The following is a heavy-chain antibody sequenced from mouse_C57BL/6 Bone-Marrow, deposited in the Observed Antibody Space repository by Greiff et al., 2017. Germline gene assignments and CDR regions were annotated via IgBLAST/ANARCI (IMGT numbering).Heavy chain of an antibody. CDR1: GFNIKDDY. CDR2: IDPENGDT. V-gene: IGHV14-4*01. CDR3: TTLGGYYFDD. D-gene: IGHD4-1*01. J-gene: IGHJ2*01. Sequence: EVQLQQSGAELVRPGASVKLSCTASGFNIKDDYMYWVKQRPEQGLEWIGWIDPENGDTEYASKFQGKATITADTSSNTSYLQLSSLTSEDTAVYYCTTLGGYYFDDWGQGTTLTVSS.